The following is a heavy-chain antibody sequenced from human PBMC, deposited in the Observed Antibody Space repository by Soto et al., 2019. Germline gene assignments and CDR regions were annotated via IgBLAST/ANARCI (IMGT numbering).Heavy chain of an antibody. Sequence: EVQLVESGEGLVQPGGSLRLSCAASGFTFRSYHIHWIRQAPGKGLEFVSAISRSGDRTYYADSVKGRFTITRDNSKNTVWLQMGSLRAEDMAVYYCARARCSSGQCYYFDYWGRGALVSVSS. CDR3: ARARCSSGQCYYFDY. V-gene: IGHV3-64*02. D-gene: IGHD2-15*01. J-gene: IGHJ4*02. CDR1: GFTFRSYH. CDR2: ISRSGDRT.